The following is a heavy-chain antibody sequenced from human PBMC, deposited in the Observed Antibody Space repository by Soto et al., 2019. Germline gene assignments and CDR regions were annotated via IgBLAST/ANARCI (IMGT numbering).Heavy chain of an antibody. V-gene: IGHV3-23*01. CDR1: GFTFSSYA. D-gene: IGHD3-9*01. CDR2: ISGSGGST. Sequence: GGSLRLSCAASGFTFSSYAMSWVRQAPGKGLEWVSAISGSGGSTYYADSVKGRFTISRDNSKNTLYLQMNSLRAEDTAVYYCAKDKYDILTGYSHFDYWGQGTLVTVSS. J-gene: IGHJ4*02. CDR3: AKDKYDILTGYSHFDY.